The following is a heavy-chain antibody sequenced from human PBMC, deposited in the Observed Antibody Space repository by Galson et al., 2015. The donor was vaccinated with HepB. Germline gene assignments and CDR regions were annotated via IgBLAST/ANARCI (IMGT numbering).Heavy chain of an antibody. CDR1: GYKFGDLS. CDR2: FDLEVGDT. Sequence: SVKVSCKVSGYKFGDLSIHWVRQAPGKGLEWMGGFDLEVGDTFYGQSFQGRVTMIGDTSTDTAYMELSSLTYEGTAVYFCGARRFGKLYFDYWGQGTQATVSS. V-gene: IGHV1-24*01. D-gene: IGHD3-10*01. CDR3: GARRFGKLYFDY. J-gene: IGHJ4*02.